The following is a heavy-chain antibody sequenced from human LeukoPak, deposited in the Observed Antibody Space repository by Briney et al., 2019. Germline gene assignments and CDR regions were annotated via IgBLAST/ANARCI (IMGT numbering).Heavy chain of an antibody. CDR3: ARSLTGYSPSFDY. D-gene: IGHD3-9*01. Sequence: GGSLRLSCAASGFIFSTYWMMWARQAPGKGLEWVANIKQDGSEKYYVDSVKGRFTISRDNAKNSLYLQMNSLRAADTAVYYCARSLTGYSPSFDYWGQGTLVTVSS. V-gene: IGHV3-7*01. CDR1: GFIFSTYW. CDR2: IKQDGSEK. J-gene: IGHJ4*02.